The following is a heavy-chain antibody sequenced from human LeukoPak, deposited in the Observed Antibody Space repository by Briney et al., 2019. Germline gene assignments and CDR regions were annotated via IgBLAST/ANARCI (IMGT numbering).Heavy chain of an antibody. CDR1: GGSFSGYY. V-gene: IGHV4-34*01. D-gene: IGHD6-13*01. CDR3: AREGIGYSSSWYYFDY. CDR2: INHSGSA. J-gene: IGHJ4*02. Sequence: SETLSLTCAVSGGSFSGYYWTWIRQPPGKGLEWIGEINHSGSANYNPSLKSRVTISLDTSKNQFSLKLSSVTAADTAVYYCAREGIGYSSSWYYFDYWGQGTLVTVSS.